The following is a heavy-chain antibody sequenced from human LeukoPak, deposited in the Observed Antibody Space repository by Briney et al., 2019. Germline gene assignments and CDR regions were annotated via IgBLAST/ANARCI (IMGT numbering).Heavy chain of an antibody. J-gene: IGHJ6*04. CDR1: RFTFSSYG. D-gene: IGHD3-10*01. CDR2: ISYDGSNK. V-gene: IGHV3-30*18. Sequence: PGGSLRLSCAASRFTFSSYGMHWVRQAPGKGLEWVAVISYDGSNKYYADSVKGRFTISRDNSKNTLYLQMNSLRAEDTAVYYCAKAGAITMVRGVIMSRSYGMDVWGKGTTVTVSS. CDR3: AKAGAITMVRGVIMSRSYGMDV.